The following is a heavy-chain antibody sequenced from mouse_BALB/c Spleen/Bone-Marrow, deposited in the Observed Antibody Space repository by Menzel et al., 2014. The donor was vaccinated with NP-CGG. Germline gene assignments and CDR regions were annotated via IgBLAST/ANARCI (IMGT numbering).Heavy chain of an antibody. CDR3: TRGGNWEDFDY. CDR2: ISSGGSPI. CDR1: GFTFSSFG. V-gene: IGHV5-17*02. J-gene: IGHJ2*01. Sequence: EVKLVESGGGLVQPGGSRELSCAASGFTFSSFGMHWVRQAPEKGLEWVAYISSGGSPIFYADTVKGRFTISRDNPKNTLFLQMTSLRSEDTAIYYCTRGGNWEDFDYWGQGTTLTVSS. D-gene: IGHD4-1*01.